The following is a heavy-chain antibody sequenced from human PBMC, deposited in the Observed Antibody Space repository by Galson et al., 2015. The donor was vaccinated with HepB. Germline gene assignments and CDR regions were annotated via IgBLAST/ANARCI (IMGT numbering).Heavy chain of an antibody. V-gene: IGHV3-66*01. J-gene: IGHJ3*02. CDR2: IYSGGST. D-gene: IGHD3-16*01. Sequence: SLRLSCAASGFTVSSNYMSWVRQAPGKGLEWVSVIYSGGSTYYADSVKGRFTISRDNSKDTLYLPMNSLRAEDTAVYYCARVLWGAFDIWGQGTMVTVSS. CDR3: ARVLWGAFDI. CDR1: GFTVSSNY.